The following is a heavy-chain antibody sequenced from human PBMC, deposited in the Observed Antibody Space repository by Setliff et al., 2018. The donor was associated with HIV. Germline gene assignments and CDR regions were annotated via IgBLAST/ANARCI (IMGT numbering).Heavy chain of an antibody. CDR3: ARDGVPYSSSWYVPDY. D-gene: IGHD6-13*01. CDR1: GFTFSSYW. CDR2: IKQDGGEK. J-gene: IGHJ4*02. Sequence: SLRLSCAASGFTFSSYWMSWVRQAPGKGLEWVANIKQDGGEKYYVDSVKGRFTIPRDNAKNSLYLQMNSLRAEDTAVYYCARDGVPYSSSWYVPDYWGQGTLVTVSS. V-gene: IGHV3-7*01.